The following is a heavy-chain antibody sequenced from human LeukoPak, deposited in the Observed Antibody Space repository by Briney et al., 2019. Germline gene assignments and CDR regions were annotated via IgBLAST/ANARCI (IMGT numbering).Heavy chain of an antibody. Sequence: GGSLRLSCAASEFIFSDYTMHWVRQAPGKGLEWVAVISYDGTNKFYADSVKGRFTISRDNSKNTLYLQMNSLRAEDTAVYYCARAWWEYDYVWGSYTSSAFDIWGQGTMVTVSS. D-gene: IGHD3-16*01. CDR2: ISYDGTNK. V-gene: IGHV3-30*04. J-gene: IGHJ3*02. CDR3: ARAWWEYDYVWGSYTSSAFDI. CDR1: EFIFSDYT.